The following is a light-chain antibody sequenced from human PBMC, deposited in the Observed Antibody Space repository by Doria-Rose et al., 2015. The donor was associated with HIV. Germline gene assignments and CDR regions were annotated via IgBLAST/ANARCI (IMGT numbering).Light chain of an antibody. V-gene: IGKV3-20*01. Sequence: EIVLTQSPGTLSLSPGERATLSCRASQSFSSTYLAWYQQKPGQAPSLLIYDGSTRATGIPDRFSASGSGTDFTLTINRLEPEDFALYYCHQYDTPSTLGQVTKVKI. CDR1: QSFSSTY. J-gene: IGKJ1*01. CDR3: HQYDTPST. CDR2: DGS.